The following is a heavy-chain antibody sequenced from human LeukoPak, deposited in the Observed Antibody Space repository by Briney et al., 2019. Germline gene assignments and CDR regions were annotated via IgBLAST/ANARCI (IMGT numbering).Heavy chain of an antibody. J-gene: IGHJ6*02. CDR3: AKDRWVRGPYGMDV. D-gene: IGHD3-10*01. Sequence: ETLSLTCTVSGGSISSYYWSWIRQPPGKGLEWIGYLYYTGSTNYNPSLKSRVTISVDRSKNQFSLKMYSVTAADTAVYYCAKDRWVRGPYGMDVWGQGTTVTVS. CDR2: LYYTGST. CDR1: GGSISSYY. V-gene: IGHV4-59*01.